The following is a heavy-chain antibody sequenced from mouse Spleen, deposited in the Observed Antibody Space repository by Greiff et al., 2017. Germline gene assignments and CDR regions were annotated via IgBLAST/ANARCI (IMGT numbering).Heavy chain of an antibody. J-gene: IGHJ2*01. V-gene: IGHV5-9-4*01. CDR3: ARVGNRGFDY. Sequence: EVKLVESGGGLVKPGGSLKLSCAASGFTFSSYAMSWVRQSPEKRLEWVAEISSGGSYTYYPDTVTGRFTISRDNAKNTLYLEMSSLRSEDTAMYYCARVGNRGFDYWGQGTTLTVSS. CDR1: GFTFSSYA. CDR2: ISSGGSYT. D-gene: IGHD2-1*01.